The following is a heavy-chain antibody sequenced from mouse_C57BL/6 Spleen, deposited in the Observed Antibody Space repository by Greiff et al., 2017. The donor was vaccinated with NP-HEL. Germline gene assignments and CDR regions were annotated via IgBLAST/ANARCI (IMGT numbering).Heavy chain of an antibody. CDR2: ISSGSSTI. V-gene: IGHV5-17*01. CDR3: ARYDYDDAMDY. D-gene: IGHD2-4*01. CDR1: GFTFSDYG. Sequence: VQLKESGGGLVKPGGSLKLSCAASGFTFSDYGMHWVRQAPEKGLEWVAYISSGSSTIYYADTVKGRFTISRDNAKKTLFLQMTSLRSEDTAMYYCARYDYDDAMDYWGQGTSVTVSS. J-gene: IGHJ4*01.